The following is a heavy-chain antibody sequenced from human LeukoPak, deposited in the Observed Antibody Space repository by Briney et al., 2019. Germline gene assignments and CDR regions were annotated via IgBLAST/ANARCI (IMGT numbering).Heavy chain of an antibody. D-gene: IGHD4-17*01. Sequence: SGTLSLTCTVSGRSISSYYWSWIRQPPGKGLEWIGYIYYSGSTNYNPSLKSRVTISVDTSKNQFSLKLSSVTAADTAVYYCARHLSDYGDYALFDYWGQGTLVTVSS. V-gene: IGHV4-59*08. CDR2: IYYSGST. CDR1: GRSISSYY. J-gene: IGHJ4*02. CDR3: ARHLSDYGDYALFDY.